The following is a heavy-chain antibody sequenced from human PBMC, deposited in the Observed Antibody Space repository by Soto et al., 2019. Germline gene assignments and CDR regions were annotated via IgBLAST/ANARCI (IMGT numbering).Heavy chain of an antibody. V-gene: IGHV3-23*01. CDR1: GFTFDDYG. Sequence: GGSLRLSCAASGFTFDDYGMSWVRQAPGKGLEWVSGISGSADSTYYADSVKGRFTISRDNSNYTLYLQMNNLRAEDTAVYYCAKDRSSGGSCYNFWGLGALVTVSS. D-gene: IGHD2-15*01. J-gene: IGHJ4*02. CDR2: ISGSADST. CDR3: AKDRSSGGSCYNF.